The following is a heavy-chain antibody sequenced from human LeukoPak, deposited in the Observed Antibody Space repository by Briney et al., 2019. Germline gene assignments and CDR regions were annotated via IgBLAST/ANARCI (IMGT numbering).Heavy chain of an antibody. CDR3: AAMARIFDY. V-gene: IGHV3-15*01. CDR2: IKSKTVGGTT. J-gene: IGHJ4*02. Sequence: PGGSLRLSCAASGFTFSNAWMSWVRQAPGKGLEWVGRIKSKTVGGTTDYAAPVKGRFTISRDDSKNTLYLQMNSLKTEDTAVYYCAAMARIFDYWGQGTLVTVSS. CDR1: GFTFSNAW. D-gene: IGHD5-18*01.